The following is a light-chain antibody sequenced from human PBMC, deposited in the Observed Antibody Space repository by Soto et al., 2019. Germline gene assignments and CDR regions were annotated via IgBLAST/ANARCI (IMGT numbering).Light chain of an antibody. V-gene: IGKV1-39*01. CDR1: QSINTY. J-gene: IGKJ1*01. CDR3: QESYSTLWGT. CDR2: GAS. Sequence: IQMTQSPSSLSASVGDRATITSQTSQSINTYLNWYQQKPGKAPKLRIYGASSLQSGVPLRFSGSGSGTDFTLTISSLEPEDFATYYCQESYSTLWGTCGQGTKVDIK.